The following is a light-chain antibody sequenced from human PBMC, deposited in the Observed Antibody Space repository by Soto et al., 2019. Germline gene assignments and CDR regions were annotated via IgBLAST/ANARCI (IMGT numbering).Light chain of an antibody. J-gene: IGLJ2*01. CDR2: EVS. CDR1: SSDVGGYNY. CDR3: SSYTTRSAVL. V-gene: IGLV2-14*01. Sequence: QSALTQPASVSGSPGQSITISCTGTSSDVGGYNYVSWYQQHPGKAPKLMIYEVSHRPSGVSNRFSGSKSGNTASLTISGLQAEDEADYYCSSYTTRSAVLFGGGTKLTV.